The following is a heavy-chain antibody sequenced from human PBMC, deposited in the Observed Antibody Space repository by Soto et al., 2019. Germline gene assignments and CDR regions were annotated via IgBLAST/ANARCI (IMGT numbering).Heavy chain of an antibody. V-gene: IGHV3-21*01. CDR2: ISSASSSI. D-gene: IGHD1-1*01. CDR3: ARYDAFKAFDL. J-gene: IGHJ3*01. CDR1: GFTFNSYT. Sequence: EVQSVESGGGLVKPGGSLRLSCATSGFTFNSYTMNWVRQAPGKGLEWVASISSASSSIDFADSVKGRFTISRDNVNNSVFLQMNSLRAEDTGIYYCARYDAFKAFDLWGQGTMVTVSS.